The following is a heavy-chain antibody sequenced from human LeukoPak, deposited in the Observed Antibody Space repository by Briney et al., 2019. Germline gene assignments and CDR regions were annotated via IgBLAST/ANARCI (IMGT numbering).Heavy chain of an antibody. D-gene: IGHD3-22*01. V-gene: IGHV3-21*01. CDR1: GFTFSSYS. Sequence: GGSLRLSCAASGFTFSSYSMNWVRQAPGKGLEWVSSISSSSSYIYYADSVKGRFTISRDNAKNSLYLQMNSLRAEDTAVYYCARVSYDSSGYYQLRGFDYWGQGTLVTVSS. CDR3: ARVSYDSSGYYQLRGFDY. CDR2: ISSSSSYI. J-gene: IGHJ4*02.